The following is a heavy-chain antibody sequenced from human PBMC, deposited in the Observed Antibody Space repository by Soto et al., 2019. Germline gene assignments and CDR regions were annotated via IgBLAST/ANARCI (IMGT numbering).Heavy chain of an antibody. CDR3: APLSVSLSGPYGIHV. CDR2: MFYSGLT. V-gene: IGHV4-39*01. J-gene: IGHJ6*02. CDR1: GYSVTRSDYY. Sequence: SETLSLTCSVSGYSVTRSDYYWAWIRQPPGKGLEWIGSMFYSGLTYYNPSLKSRVTPSVDTSKNQFSVRLNSVTAADTAVYYCAPLSVSLSGPYGIHVWGQGTTVTVSS. D-gene: IGHD2-15*01.